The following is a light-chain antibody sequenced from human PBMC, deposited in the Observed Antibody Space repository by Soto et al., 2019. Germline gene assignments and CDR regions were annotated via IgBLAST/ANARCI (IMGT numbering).Light chain of an antibody. CDR2: DAS. V-gene: IGKV1-5*01. CDR3: QQYNSYRWT. J-gene: IGKJ1*01. CDR1: QSISSW. Sequence: DIQMTQSPSTLSASVGDRVTITCRASQSISSWLAWYQQKPGKAPKLLIYDASSLESGVPSRFSGSGSGTEFTLTIRSLQPDDFATYCCQQYNSYRWTFGQGTKVEIK.